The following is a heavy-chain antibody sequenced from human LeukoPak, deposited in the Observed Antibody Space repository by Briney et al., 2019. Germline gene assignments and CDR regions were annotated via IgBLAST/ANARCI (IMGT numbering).Heavy chain of an antibody. D-gene: IGHD6-19*01. CDR2: MYISGST. J-gene: IGHJ4*02. CDR3: ARDNGYTSGWGPPFDY. V-gene: IGHV4-4*07. CDR1: DGSISSFY. Sequence: KPSETLSLTCTVSDGSISSFYWSWIRQPAGKGLEWIGRMYISGSTKYNPSLKSRVTMSIDTSRNQLSLKLSSVTAADTAVYYCARDNGYTSGWGPPFDYWGQGTLVTVSS.